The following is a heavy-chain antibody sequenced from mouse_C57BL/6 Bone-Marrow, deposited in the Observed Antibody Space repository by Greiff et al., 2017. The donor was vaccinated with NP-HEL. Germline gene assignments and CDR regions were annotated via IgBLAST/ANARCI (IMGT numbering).Heavy chain of an antibody. V-gene: IGHV1-53*01. CDR2: INPSNGGT. CDR3: ARGGYYKTWFAY. CDR1: GYTFTSYW. D-gene: IGHD2-3*01. Sequence: QVQLQQPGTELVKPGASVKLSCKASGYTFTSYWMHWVKQRPGQGLEWIENINPSNGGTNYNEKFKSKATLTVDKSSSTAYMQLSSLTSEDSAVYYCARGGYYKTWFAYWGQGTLVTVSA. J-gene: IGHJ3*01.